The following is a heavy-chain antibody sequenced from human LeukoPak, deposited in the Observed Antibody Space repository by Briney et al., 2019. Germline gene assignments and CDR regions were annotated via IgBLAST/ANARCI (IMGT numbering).Heavy chain of an antibody. CDR2: ISSTSSYI. J-gene: IGHJ4*02. Sequence: GSLRLSCAASGFTVSSNYMSWVRQAPGKGLEWVSFISSTSSYIYYADSVKGRFTISRDNAKNSLYLQMNSLRAEDTAVYYCAREVAYCSSTSCYSSQLDYWGQGTLVTVSS. CDR1: GFTVSSNY. CDR3: AREVAYCSSTSCYSSQLDY. V-gene: IGHV3-21*01. D-gene: IGHD2-2*01.